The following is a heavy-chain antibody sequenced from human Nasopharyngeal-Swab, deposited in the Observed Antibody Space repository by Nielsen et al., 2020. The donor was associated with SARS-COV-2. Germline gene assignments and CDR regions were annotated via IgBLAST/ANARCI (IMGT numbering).Heavy chain of an antibody. D-gene: IGHD1-1*01. CDR1: GFTFSSFG. J-gene: IGHJ4*02. V-gene: IGHV3-30*03. CDR3: ARDPVYSVRRNEGTGGYFDY. CDR2: IAHDASNE. Sequence: GGSLRLSCAASGFTFSSFGMHWVRQAPGKGLEWVAFIAHDASNEYYGDSVKGRFSISRDSSKNTLYLQMNSLRAEDTAVYYCARDPVYSVRRNEGTGGYFDYWGQGTLVTVSS.